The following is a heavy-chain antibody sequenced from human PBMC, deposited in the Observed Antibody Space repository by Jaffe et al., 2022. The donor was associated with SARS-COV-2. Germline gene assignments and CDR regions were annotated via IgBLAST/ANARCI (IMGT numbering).Heavy chain of an antibody. J-gene: IGHJ6*02. CDR2: IKQDGSEK. V-gene: IGHV3-7*01. CDR3: ARTTYCSGTRCYDHGLDV. D-gene: IGHD2-2*01. Sequence: EVQLVESGGGLVQPGGSLRLSCAASGFILSSYWMSWVRQAPGKGPEWVANIKQDGSEKYYVDPVKGRFTIARDNAKNSLFLQMNTLRADDTAVYYCARTTYCSGTRCYDHGLDVWGLGTTVTVSS. CDR1: GFILSSYW.